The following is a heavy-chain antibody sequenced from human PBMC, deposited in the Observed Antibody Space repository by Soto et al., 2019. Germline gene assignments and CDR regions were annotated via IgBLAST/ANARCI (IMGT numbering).Heavy chain of an antibody. CDR1: GFSVSGSY. D-gene: IGHD4-4*01. J-gene: IGHJ4*02. Sequence: DVQVVESGGGLVQPGGSLRLSCAVYGFSVSGSYMCWVRQAPGKGLEWVSGVYSGGNAYYADSVKGRFTISRDNSRNTVFLQMNSLRVEDTAVYYCARSKVDLGQGTLVTVSS. CDR3: ARSKVD. CDR2: VYSGGNA. V-gene: IGHV3-66*01.